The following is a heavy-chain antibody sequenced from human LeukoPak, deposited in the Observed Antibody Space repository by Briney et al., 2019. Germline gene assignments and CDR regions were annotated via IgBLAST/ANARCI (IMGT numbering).Heavy chain of an antibody. CDR1: GGSISSYY. CDR2: IYYSGST. V-gene: IGHV4-59*08. CDR3: ARHPEEYSSSWYYFDY. D-gene: IGHD6-13*01. Sequence: SETLSLTCTVSGGSISSYYWSWIRQPPGKGLEWIGYIYYSGSTNYNPSLKSRVTISVDTSKNQFSLKLSSVTAADKAVYYCARHPEEYSSSWYYFDYWGQGTLVTVSS. J-gene: IGHJ4*02.